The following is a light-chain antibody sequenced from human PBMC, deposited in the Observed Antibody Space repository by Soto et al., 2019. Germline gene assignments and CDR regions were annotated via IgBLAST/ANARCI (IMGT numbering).Light chain of an antibody. Sequence: DVPMAQPPSAVSASVGDRVSVTCGASQGISTWLAWYQQKPGKAPKLLIYAATNLQGGVPSRFSGSGSGTDFTLTISSLQPEDCATYYCQQYNSYSPTFGQGNTVDIK. J-gene: IGKJ1*01. V-gene: IGKV1D-12*01. CDR1: QGISTW. CDR2: AAT. CDR3: QQYNSYSPT.